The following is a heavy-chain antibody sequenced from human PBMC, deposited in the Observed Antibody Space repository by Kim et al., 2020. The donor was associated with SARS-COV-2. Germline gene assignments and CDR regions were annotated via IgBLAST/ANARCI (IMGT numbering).Heavy chain of an antibody. V-gene: IGHV3-33*01. CDR2: IWYDGSNK. J-gene: IGHJ4*02. Sequence: GGSLRLSCAASGFTFSSYGMHWVRQAPGKGLEWVAVIWYDGSNKYYADSVKGRFTISRDNSKNTLYLQMNSLRAEDTAVYYCASEERRGGYQFDYWGQGTLVTVSS. CDR3: ASEERRGGYQFDY. CDR1: GFTFSSYG. D-gene: IGHD1-1*01.